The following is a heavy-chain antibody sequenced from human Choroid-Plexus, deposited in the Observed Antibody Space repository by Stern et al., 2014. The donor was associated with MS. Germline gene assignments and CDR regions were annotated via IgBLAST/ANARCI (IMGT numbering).Heavy chain of an antibody. CDR3: AKDRQYLTYXXXH. CDR1: GFTFGSCA. V-gene: IGHV3-30*18. Sequence: VQLEESGGGVVQPGRPLRLSCVASGFTFGSCAMHWVRQAPGKGLEWVAGVSYDGSNKYYADSVKGRFTISRDNSQNTLYMQMSSLRPEDTAVYYCAKDRQYLTYXXXHWGQGSLVTVSS. J-gene: IGHJ5*02. CDR2: VSYDGSNK. D-gene: IGHD2/OR15-2a*01.